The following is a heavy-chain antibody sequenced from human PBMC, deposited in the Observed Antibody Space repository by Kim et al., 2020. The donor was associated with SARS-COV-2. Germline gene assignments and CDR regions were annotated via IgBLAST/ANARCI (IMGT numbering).Heavy chain of an antibody. CDR3: ARVGSAVQGVINWFDP. CDR1: GGSISSYY. J-gene: IGHJ5*02. Sequence: SETLSLTCTVSGGSISSYYWSWIRQPPGKGLEWIGYIYYSGSTNYNPSLKSRVTISVDTSKNQFSLKLSSVTAADTAVYYCARVGSAVQGVINWFDPWGQGTLVTVSS. V-gene: IGHV4-59*01. CDR2: IYYSGST. D-gene: IGHD3-10*01.